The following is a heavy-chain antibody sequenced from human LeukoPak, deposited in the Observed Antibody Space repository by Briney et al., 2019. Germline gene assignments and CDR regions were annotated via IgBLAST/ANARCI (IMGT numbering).Heavy chain of an antibody. J-gene: IGHJ4*02. CDR2: IHNSGRT. CDR3: ARARDPSNSWYFDY. D-gene: IGHD6-13*01. CDR1: GASISSHY. V-gene: IGHV4-59*11. Sequence: AETLSLTCTVSGASISSHYWNWVRQPPGKGLEWIGFIHNSGRTNSNASLKSRVTISIDTSRSQFSMRLTSVTAADTAVYYCARARDPSNSWYFDYWGQGTLVTVSS.